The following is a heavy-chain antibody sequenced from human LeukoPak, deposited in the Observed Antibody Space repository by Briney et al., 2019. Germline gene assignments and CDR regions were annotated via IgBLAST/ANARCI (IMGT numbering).Heavy chain of an antibody. V-gene: IGHV3-23*01. CDR3: AKSTQKGRYDILTGKRAYYYYYYMDV. CDR2: ISGSGGST. Sequence: PGGSLRLSCAASGFTFSSYGMSWVRQAPGKGLEWVSAISGSGGSTYYADSVKGRFTISRDNSKNTLYLQMNSLRAEDTAVYYCAKSTQKGRYDILTGKRAYYYYYYMDVWGKGTTVTISS. J-gene: IGHJ6*03. D-gene: IGHD3-9*01. CDR1: GFTFSSYG.